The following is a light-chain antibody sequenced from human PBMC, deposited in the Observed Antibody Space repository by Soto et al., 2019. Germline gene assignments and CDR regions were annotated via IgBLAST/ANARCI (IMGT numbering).Light chain of an antibody. Sequence: EIVMTQSPATLSVSPGDRATLSCRASQSVNSNLGWYQQKPGQAPRLLIYGASTRATGISARFSGSGSGTEFTLTISSLRSEDSAVYCCQQYNNCPPFTFGQGTRLEIK. CDR1: QSVNSN. J-gene: IGKJ5*01. CDR3: QQYNNCPPFT. V-gene: IGKV3-15*01. CDR2: GAS.